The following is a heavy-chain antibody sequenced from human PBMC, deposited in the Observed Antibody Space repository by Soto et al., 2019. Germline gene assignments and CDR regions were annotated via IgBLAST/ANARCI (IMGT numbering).Heavy chain of an antibody. J-gene: IGHJ4*02. Sequence: PSETLSLTCTVSGGSITNAAYYWGWIRQPPGKGLECIGIIYYSGNTYYSPSLKSRVTMSVDTSKNQFSLKLSPVSAADTSMYYCARVYGSGSYYFDYWGQGTLVTVSS. V-gene: IGHV4-39*01. CDR1: GGSITNAAYY. D-gene: IGHD3-10*01. CDR2: IYYSGNT. CDR3: ARVYGSGSYYFDY.